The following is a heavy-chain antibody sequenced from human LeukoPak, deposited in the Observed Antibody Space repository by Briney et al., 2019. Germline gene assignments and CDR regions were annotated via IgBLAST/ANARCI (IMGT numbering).Heavy chain of an antibody. CDR1: GFTFRTYG. V-gene: IGHV3-30*02. CDR2: IRYDGSDK. Sequence: PGGSLRLSCAASGFTFRTYGMHWVRQAPGKGLEWVTFIRYDGSDKFYADSVRGRFTISRDNSKNTLFLQLNSLRVEDTAVYYCAKRADYYDSSRALYDAFDLWGQGTMVTVSP. CDR3: AKRADYYDSSRALYDAFDL. D-gene: IGHD3-16*01. J-gene: IGHJ3*01.